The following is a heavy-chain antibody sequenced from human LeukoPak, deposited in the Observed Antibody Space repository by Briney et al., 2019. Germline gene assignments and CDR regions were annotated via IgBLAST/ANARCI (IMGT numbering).Heavy chain of an antibody. J-gene: IGHJ4*02. D-gene: IGHD6-6*01. V-gene: IGHV3-74*01. CDR3: ARDGSSARGDY. CDR2: ITSDGSTT. CDR1: GFTFSSYW. Sequence: PGGSLRLSCAASGFTFSSYWMHWVRQAPGKGLVWVSHITSDGSTTNYADSVKGRFSISRDNAKNTLYLQMNSLRAEDTAVYYCARDGSSARGDYWGQGTLVTVSS.